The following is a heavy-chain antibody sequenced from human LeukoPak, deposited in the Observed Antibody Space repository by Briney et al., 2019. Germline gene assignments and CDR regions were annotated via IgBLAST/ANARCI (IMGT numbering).Heavy chain of an antibody. CDR1: GFTFSSYS. V-gene: IGHV3-21*01. Sequence: GGSLRLSCAASGFTFSSYSMNGVPQAPGKGLEWVSSISSSSSYIYYADSVKGRFTISRDNAKNSLYLQMNSLRAEDTAVYYCARDGGMIVVGSNDAFDIWGQGTMVTVSS. CDR2: ISSSSSYI. CDR3: ARDGGMIVVGSNDAFDI. J-gene: IGHJ3*02. D-gene: IGHD3-22*01.